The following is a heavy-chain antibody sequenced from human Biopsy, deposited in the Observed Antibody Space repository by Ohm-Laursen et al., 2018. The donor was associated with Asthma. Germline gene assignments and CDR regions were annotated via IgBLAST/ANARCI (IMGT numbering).Heavy chain of an antibody. V-gene: IGHV3-53*01. D-gene: IGHD2-15*01. CDR2: IYSGGTS. CDR3: ARFVQAEEGVF. J-gene: IGHJ4*02. CDR1: GFTVSRDH. Sequence: GSLRLSCTASGFTVSRDHMFWVRQAPGKGLEWVSVIYSGGTSHTADSVRGRFTISRDFSKNTLHLQMHSLRAEDTAVYFCARFVQAEEGVFWGQGARVTVSS.